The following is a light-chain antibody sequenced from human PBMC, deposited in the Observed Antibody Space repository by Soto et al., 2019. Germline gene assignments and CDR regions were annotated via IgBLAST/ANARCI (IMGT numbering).Light chain of an antibody. V-gene: IGKV1-9*01. CDR1: QGIRHY. CDR2: GAS. Sequence: DIQLTQSPSFLSASVGARVTITCRASQGIRHYLAWYQQKPGKAPSLLMYGASNLQSGVPSRFSGSGSGTEFTLTISSLQPEDVATYFCQQVYGHPPAFGPGTRLDIK. CDR3: QQVYGHPPA. J-gene: IGKJ5*01.